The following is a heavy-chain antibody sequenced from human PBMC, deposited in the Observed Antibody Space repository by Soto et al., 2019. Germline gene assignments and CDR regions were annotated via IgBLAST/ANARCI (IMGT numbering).Heavy chain of an antibody. Sequence: VGSLRLSCAASGFTFSSYAMSWVRQAPGKGLEWVSAISGSGGSTYYADSVKGRFTISRDNSKNTLYLQMNSLRAEDTAVYYCAKDGGSPYMGYYFDYWGQGTLVTVSS. CDR3: AKDGGSPYMGYYFDY. CDR2: ISGSGGST. J-gene: IGHJ4*02. CDR1: GFTFSSYA. D-gene: IGHD1-26*01. V-gene: IGHV3-23*01.